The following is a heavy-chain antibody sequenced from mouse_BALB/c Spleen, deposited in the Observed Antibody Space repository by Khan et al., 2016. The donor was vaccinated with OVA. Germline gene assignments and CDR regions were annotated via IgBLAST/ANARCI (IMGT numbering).Heavy chain of an antibody. CDR3: ARTYYSYDRYFDV. V-gene: IGHV9-1*02. J-gene: IGHJ1*01. CDR2: INTYTGEP. Sequence: QIQLVQSGPELKKPGETVKISCKASGYTFTDYSMHWVKQAPGKGLKWMGWINTYTGEPTYADDFKGRFAFSLETSASTVYLQISNLKNEDMATFFCARTYYSYDRYFDVWGAGTTVTVSS. CDR1: GYTFTDYS. D-gene: IGHD2-14*01.